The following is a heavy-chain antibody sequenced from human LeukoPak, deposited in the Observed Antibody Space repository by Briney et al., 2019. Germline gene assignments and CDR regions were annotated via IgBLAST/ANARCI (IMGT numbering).Heavy chain of an antibody. V-gene: IGHV3-74*01. D-gene: IGHD2-21*02. CDR3: ARFVMVTAGDY. CDR1: GFTFSGSW. Sequence: GGSLRLSCAASGFTFSGSWMHWVRQTPGKGLVWVSRIIGDGTVTTYADSVKGRFTISRDNAKNMVYLQMNSLRDEDTAVYYCARFVMVTAGDYWGQGTLVTVSS. CDR2: IIGDGTVT. J-gene: IGHJ4*02.